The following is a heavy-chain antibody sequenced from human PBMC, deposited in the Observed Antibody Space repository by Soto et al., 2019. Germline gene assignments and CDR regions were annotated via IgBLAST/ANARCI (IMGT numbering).Heavy chain of an antibody. Sequence: PGGALRLFCSAPGMTLSSYSLNWVRQAPGKGLEWVSYITSIGSGKYYADSVKGRFTISRDNAKNSLYLQMNSLRAEDTAVYYCARGRSWAFDHWGQGALVTLSS. V-gene: IGHV3-48*04. D-gene: IGHD1-26*01. CDR3: ARGRSWAFDH. CDR1: GMTLSSYS. J-gene: IGHJ4*02. CDR2: ITSIGSGK.